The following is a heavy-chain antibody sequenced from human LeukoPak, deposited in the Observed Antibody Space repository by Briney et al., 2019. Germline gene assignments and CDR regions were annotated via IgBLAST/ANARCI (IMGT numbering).Heavy chain of an antibody. Sequence: PGGSLRLSCAASGFKFSSYSMNWVRQAPGKGLEWVSSISGSSSYIYYADSVKGRFTISRDNTRNSLYLQMNSLRAEDTAVYYCAVYGSGFNPWGQGTLVTVSS. V-gene: IGHV3-21*01. D-gene: IGHD3-10*01. CDR3: AVYGSGFNP. J-gene: IGHJ5*02. CDR1: GFKFSSYS. CDR2: ISGSSSYI.